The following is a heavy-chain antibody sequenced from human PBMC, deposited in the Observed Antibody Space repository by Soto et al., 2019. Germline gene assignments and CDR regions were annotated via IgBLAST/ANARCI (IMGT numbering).Heavy chain of an antibody. Sequence: QVQLQESGPGLVKPSQTLSLTCTVSGGSISSGGYYWSWIRPHPGKGLEWIGYIYYSGSTYYNPSLKSGITIPVDTSKNQFSLKLKSVTAADTAVYYCARGNHEDGWFDPWGQGTPVTVSS. D-gene: IGHD2-15*01. J-gene: IGHJ5*02. V-gene: IGHV4-31*03. CDR3: ARGNHEDGWFDP. CDR2: IYYSGST. CDR1: GGSISSGGYY.